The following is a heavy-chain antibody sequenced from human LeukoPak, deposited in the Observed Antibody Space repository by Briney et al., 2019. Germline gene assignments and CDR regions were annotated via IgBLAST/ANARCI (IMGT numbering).Heavy chain of an antibody. J-gene: IGHJ4*02. CDR3: ARDSGGQLIDY. V-gene: IGHV4-59*01. CDR1: GGSISSYY. D-gene: IGHD6-13*01. Sequence: SETLSLTCTVSGGSISSYYWSWIRQPPGKGLEWIGYIYYSGSTNYNPSLKSRVTISVDTSKNQFSLKLSSVTAADTAVYYCARDSGGQLIDYWGQGTLVTVSS. CDR2: IYYSGST.